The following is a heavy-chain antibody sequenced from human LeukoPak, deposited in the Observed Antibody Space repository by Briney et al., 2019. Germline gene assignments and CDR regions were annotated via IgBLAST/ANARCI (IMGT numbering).Heavy chain of an antibody. V-gene: IGHV3-53*01. J-gene: IGHJ4*02. D-gene: IGHD5-24*01. CDR3: ARGAGYNYPYYFDY. CDR1: GFTVSSNY. CDR2: IYGGGNI. Sequence: PGGSLRRSCAASGFTVSSNYRNWVRQAPGKGLEWVSVIYGGGNIYYADSVKGRFTISRDNSKNTLYLQMNSLRAEDTAVYYCARGAGYNYPYYFDYWGQGTLVTVSS.